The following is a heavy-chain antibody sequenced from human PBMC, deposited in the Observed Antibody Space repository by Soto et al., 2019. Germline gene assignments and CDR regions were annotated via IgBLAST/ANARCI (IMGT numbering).Heavy chain of an antibody. CDR1: GFTFGDYY. D-gene: IGHD2-8*01. Sequence: QVQLVESGGGLVKPGGSLRLSCEASGFTFGDYYMTWIRQAPGKGLEWVSFIGNRGTGIYYADSVKGRFTIFRDNAKNTLYLQMNSLRAEDTAMYYCTRVLRSVRMASRFDPWGQGTLVTVSS. CDR3: TRVLRSVRMASRFDP. V-gene: IGHV3-11*01. J-gene: IGHJ5*02. CDR2: IGNRGTGI.